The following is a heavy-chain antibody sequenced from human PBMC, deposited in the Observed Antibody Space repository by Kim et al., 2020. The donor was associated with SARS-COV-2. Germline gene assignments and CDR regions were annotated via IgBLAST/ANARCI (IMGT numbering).Heavy chain of an antibody. D-gene: IGHD6-6*01. J-gene: IGHJ4*02. CDR2: ISTDGSST. CDR3: ARGGDNTGSSIPFEY. Sequence: GGSLRLSCAASGFTFSSFWMHWVRQAPGKGLVWVSPISTDGSSTNYADSVKGRFTISRDNAKNTLYLQMNSLRAEDTAVYYCARGGDNTGSSIPFEYWGQGTLVTVSS. CDR1: GFTFSSFW. V-gene: IGHV3-74*01.